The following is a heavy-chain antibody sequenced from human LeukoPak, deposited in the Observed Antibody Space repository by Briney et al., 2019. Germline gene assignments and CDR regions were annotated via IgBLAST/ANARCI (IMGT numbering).Heavy chain of an antibody. V-gene: IGHV1-18*01. CDR2: ISAYNGNT. CDR3: ARDQSSPYYDFWSGSTDIMDV. Sequence: ASVKVSCKASGYTFTSYGISWVRQAPGQGLEWMGWISAYNGNTNYAQKLQGRVTMTTDTSTSTAYMELSSLRSEDTAVYYCARDQSSPYYDFWSGSTDIMDVWGKGTTVTVSS. J-gene: IGHJ6*04. CDR1: GYTFTSYG. D-gene: IGHD3-3*01.